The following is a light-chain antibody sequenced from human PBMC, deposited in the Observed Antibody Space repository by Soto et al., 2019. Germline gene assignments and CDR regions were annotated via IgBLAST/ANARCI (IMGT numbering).Light chain of an antibody. CDR2: GAS. Sequence: EIVMTQSPATLSVSPGERATLSCRASQRVSNNFAWYQQKPGQAPRLLIYGASTRATGIPDRFSGSGSGTDFTLTISRLEPEDFAVYYCQQYGSSPPYTFGQGTKLEIK. J-gene: IGKJ2*01. CDR3: QQYGSSPPYT. CDR1: QRVSNN. V-gene: IGKV3-20*01.